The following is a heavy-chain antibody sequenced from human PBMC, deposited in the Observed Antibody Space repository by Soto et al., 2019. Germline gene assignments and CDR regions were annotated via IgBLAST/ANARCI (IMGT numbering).Heavy chain of an antibody. CDR1: GFTFSSYG. D-gene: IGHD2-21*02. CDR3: AKGLAYCGGDCYSHFDL. J-gene: IGHJ2*01. CDR2: ISYDGSNK. Sequence: QVQLVESGGGVVQPGRSLRLSCAASGFTFSSYGMHWVRQAPGKGLEWVAVISYDGSNKYYADSLKGRFTISRDNSKNTLYLQMNSLRAEDTAVYYCAKGLAYCGGDCYSHFDLWGRGTLVTVSS. V-gene: IGHV3-30*18.